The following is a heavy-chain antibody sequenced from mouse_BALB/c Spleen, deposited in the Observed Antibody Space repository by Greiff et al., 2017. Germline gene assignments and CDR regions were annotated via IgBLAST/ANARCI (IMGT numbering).Heavy chain of an antibody. CDR2: IDPETGGT. J-gene: IGHJ3*01. CDR3: TRWLLLAY. CDR1: GYTFTDYE. Sequence: VQRVESGAELVRPGASVTLSCKASGYTFTDYEMHWVKQTPVHGLEWIGAIDPETGGTAYNQKFKGKATLTADKSSSTAYMELRSLTSEDSAVYYCTRWLLLAYWGQGTLVTVSA. V-gene: IGHV1-15*01. D-gene: IGHD2-3*01.